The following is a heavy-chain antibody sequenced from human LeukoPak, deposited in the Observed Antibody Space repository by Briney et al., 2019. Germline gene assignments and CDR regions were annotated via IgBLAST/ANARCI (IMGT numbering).Heavy chain of an antibody. CDR3: ANDFDY. CDR1: GFTFSSYA. Sequence: PGGSLRLSCAASGFTFSSYAMSWVRQAPGKGLEWVSAISSSGDSTYYTDSVKGRFTISRDNSRNTLFLQVNSLRDEDTAVYYCANDFDYWGQGTLVTVSS. J-gene: IGHJ4*02. V-gene: IGHV3-23*01. CDR2: ISSSGDST.